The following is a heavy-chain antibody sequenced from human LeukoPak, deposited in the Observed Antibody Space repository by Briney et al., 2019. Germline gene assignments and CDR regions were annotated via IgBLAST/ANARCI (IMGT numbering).Heavy chain of an antibody. V-gene: IGHV1-18*01. CDR3: ARQSFIAGDNWNYVLNGDDALDI. D-gene: IGHD1-7*01. Sequence: ASKKVSCKASGYTFSRYGITWVRQAPGQGLEWMGWITAYDGNTNFAQNFQARVTMTTDTSTNTAYMELRSLRSDDTAVYYCARQSFIAGDNWNYVLNGDDALDIWGQGTMVTVSS. CDR2: ITAYDGNT. CDR1: GYTFSRYG. J-gene: IGHJ3*02.